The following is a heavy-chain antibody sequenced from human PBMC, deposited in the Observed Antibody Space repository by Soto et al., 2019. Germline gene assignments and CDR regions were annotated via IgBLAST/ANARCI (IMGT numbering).Heavy chain of an antibody. J-gene: IGHJ4*02. CDR2: IYYSGST. D-gene: IGHD3-10*01. Sequence: SETLSLTCTVSGGSISSYYWSWIRQPPGKGLEWIGYIYYSGSTNYNPSLKSRVTISVDTSKNQFSLKLSSVTAADTAVYYCASGDLMVRGAFGYWGQGTLVTVSS. CDR3: ASGDLMVRGAFGY. CDR1: GGSISSYY. V-gene: IGHV4-59*01.